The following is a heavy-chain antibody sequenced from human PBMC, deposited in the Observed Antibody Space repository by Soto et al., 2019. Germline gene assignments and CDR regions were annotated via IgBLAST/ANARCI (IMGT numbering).Heavy chain of an antibody. CDR1: VFTFSSYA. J-gene: IGHJ5*02. CDR3: ARTLIGYSSGWTFLA. V-gene: IGHV3-23*01. D-gene: IGHD6-19*01. Sequence: GGSLRLSCAASVFTFSSYAMSWVRQAPGKGLEWVSAISGSGGSTYYADSVKGRFTISRDNSKNTLYLQMNSLRAEDTAVYYCARTLIGYSSGWTFLAWGQGTLVTVSS. CDR2: ISGSGGST.